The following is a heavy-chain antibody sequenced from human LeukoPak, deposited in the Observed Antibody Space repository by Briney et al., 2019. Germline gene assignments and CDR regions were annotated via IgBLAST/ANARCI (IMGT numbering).Heavy chain of an antibody. J-gene: IGHJ5*02. CDR1: GFTFDDYA. CDR2: INWSGTSA. D-gene: IGHD1-26*01. V-gene: IGHV3-20*04. CDR3: AREYSGSYRS. Sequence: GGSLRLSCAASGFTFDDYAMIWVRQRPGRGLEWVSSINWSGTSADYADSVKARFTISRDNAKNSLYLQMNSLRAEDTAVYYCAREYSGSYRSWGQGTLVTVSS.